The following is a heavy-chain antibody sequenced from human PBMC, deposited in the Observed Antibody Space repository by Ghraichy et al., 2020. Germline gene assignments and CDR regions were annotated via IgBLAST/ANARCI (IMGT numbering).Heavy chain of an antibody. D-gene: IGHD2/OR15-2a*01. CDR3: AIGYTSLIVITPFDY. V-gene: IGHV3-30*01. CDR2: ISYDGNSQ. J-gene: IGHJ4*02. CDR1: GFTFSSYA. Sequence: GGSLRLSCAASGFTFSSYAMHWVRQAPGKGLEWVAVISYDGNSQYYADSVKDRFTISRDNSKNTLSLQLNSLRAEDTAVYYCAIGYTSLIVITPFDYWGQGTLVTVSS.